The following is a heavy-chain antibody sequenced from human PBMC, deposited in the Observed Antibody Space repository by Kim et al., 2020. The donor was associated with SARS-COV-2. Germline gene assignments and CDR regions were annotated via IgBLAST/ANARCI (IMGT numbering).Heavy chain of an antibody. CDR1: SGSINRYY. J-gene: IGHJ4*02. D-gene: IGHD6-13*01. CDR2: IHYSGST. Sequence: SETLSLTCTVPSGSINRYYWCWIRQPPGTGLEWIGYIHYSGSTNSKPSLKSRVTMSLDTSKNQFSLHLSSVTSADTAVYYCARMGIIAASAVHIDYWGLGTLVTVSS. V-gene: IGHV4-59*01. CDR3: ARMGIIAASAVHIDY.